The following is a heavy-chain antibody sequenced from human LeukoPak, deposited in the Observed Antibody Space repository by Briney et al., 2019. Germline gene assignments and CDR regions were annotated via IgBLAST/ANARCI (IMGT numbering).Heavy chain of an antibody. CDR1: GYSFPTYW. Sequence: GESLKISCKGSGYSFPTYWIGWVRQMPGKGLEWMGIIYPGDSDTGYSPSFEGQVTILADKSGSTAYLQWSSLKASDTAMYYCARGPPAAYWGQGTLVTVSS. V-gene: IGHV5-51*01. J-gene: IGHJ4*02. CDR2: IYPGDSDT. D-gene: IGHD1-14*01. CDR3: ARGPPAAY.